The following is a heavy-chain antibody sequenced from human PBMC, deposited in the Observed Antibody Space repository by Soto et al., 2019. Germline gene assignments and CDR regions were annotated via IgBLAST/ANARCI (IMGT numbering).Heavy chain of an antibody. CDR3: AKGNEGGVGAYFDY. Sequence: QVQLVDSGGGVVQPGRSLRLSCAASGFTFSSCGMHWVRQAPGKGLEWVAVISYDGSNKYYADSVKARFTISRDNSKNTLYLQMNSLRAEDTAVYYCAKGNEGGVGAYFDYWGQGTLVTVSS. D-gene: IGHD1-26*01. CDR2: ISYDGSNK. J-gene: IGHJ4*02. V-gene: IGHV3-30*18. CDR1: GFTFSSCG.